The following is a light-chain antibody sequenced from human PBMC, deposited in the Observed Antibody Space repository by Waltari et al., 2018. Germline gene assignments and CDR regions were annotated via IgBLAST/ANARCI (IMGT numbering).Light chain of an antibody. CDR2: GTS. Sequence: IVLTQSPDTLSLSPGDRATLHCRASQSVSSISLAWYQQKPGQAPRLLIYGTSSRATGFPDRFSGSGSGTDFTLTISRLEPEDFAVYHCQQYDGSAVTFGGGTKVEIK. CDR1: QSVSSIS. V-gene: IGKV3-20*01. J-gene: IGKJ4*01. CDR3: QQYDGSAVT.